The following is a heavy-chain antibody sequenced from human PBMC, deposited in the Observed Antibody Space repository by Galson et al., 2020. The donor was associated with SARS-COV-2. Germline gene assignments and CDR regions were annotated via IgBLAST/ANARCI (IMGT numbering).Heavy chain of an antibody. J-gene: IGHJ4*01. CDR2: ISYDGSNK. V-gene: IGHV3-30*04. D-gene: IGHD2-21*01. Sequence: GESLKISCAASGFTFSSYAMHWVRQAPGKGLEWVAVISYDGSNKYYADSVKGRFTISRDNSKNTLYLQMNSLRAEDTAVYYCARDSIVVFDYWGQNPGHRLL. CDR1: GFTFSSYA. CDR3: ARDSIVVFDY.